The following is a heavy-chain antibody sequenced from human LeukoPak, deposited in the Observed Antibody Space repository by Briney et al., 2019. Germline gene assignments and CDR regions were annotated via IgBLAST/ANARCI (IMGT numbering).Heavy chain of an antibody. V-gene: IGHV4-59*01. Sequence: PSEPLSLTCTVSGGSIDSYNWSWIRRPPGKGREWIGYIYDSGSTNYNPSLKSRVTISVDTSNNQFSLKLSSVTAADTAVYYCACLTTADAFDIWGQGTMVSVSS. J-gene: IGHJ3*02. D-gene: IGHD3-22*01. CDR2: IYDSGST. CDR1: GGSIDSYN. CDR3: ACLTTADAFDI.